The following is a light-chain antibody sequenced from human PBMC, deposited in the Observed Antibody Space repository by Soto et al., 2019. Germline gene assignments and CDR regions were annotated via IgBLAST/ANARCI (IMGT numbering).Light chain of an antibody. CDR3: QQKYRLPRT. Sequence: QMTPSPSSLSASVGDSVPITCRARQSLSTYLNWYQHKPGKAPKVLINGASRLHTGVPSRFSGSGSGTDFTLTISSLQPEDFATDFCQQKYRLPRTFGQGTKVEIK. V-gene: IGKV1-39*01. J-gene: IGKJ1*01. CDR2: GAS. CDR1: QSLSTY.